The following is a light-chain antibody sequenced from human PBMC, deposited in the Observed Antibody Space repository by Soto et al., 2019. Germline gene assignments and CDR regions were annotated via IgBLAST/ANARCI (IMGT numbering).Light chain of an antibody. CDR1: QSIYIN. CDR3: QQYHNWPYT. J-gene: IGKJ2*01. Sequence: EIVVTQSAATLSVSPGERATLSCRASQSIYINLAWYQQKPGQAPRLLISGASTRVSGVPARFSGSGSGTEFTLTISSPESEDFAVYYCQQYHNWPYTFGQGTKVDIK. CDR2: GAS. V-gene: IGKV3D-15*01.